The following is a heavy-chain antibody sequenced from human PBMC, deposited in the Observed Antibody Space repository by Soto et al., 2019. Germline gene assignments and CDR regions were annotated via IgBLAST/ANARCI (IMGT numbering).Heavy chain of an antibody. Sequence: QVQLVESGGGVVQPGRSLRLSCAASGFSFSSYGMHWVRQAPGKGLEWVAAIWYDGSNKNYADSVKGRFTISRDNSKKPLFLQMNSLRAEDTAVYYCARAQSVTTSDYYYGMDVWGQGTTVTVSS. CDR3: ARAQSVTTSDYYYGMDV. CDR2: IWYDGSNK. D-gene: IGHD4-17*01. CDR1: GFSFSSYG. J-gene: IGHJ6*02. V-gene: IGHV3-33*01.